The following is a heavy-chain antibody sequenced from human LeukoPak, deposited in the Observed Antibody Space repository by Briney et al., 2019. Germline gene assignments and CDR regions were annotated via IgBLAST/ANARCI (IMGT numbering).Heavy chain of an antibody. CDR1: GGSISSSSFY. Sequence: SETLSLTCTVSGGSISSSSFYWGWIRQPPGKGLEWIGYIYYSGSTNYNPSLKSRVTISVDTSKNQFSLKLSSVTAADTTVYYCARLEIGPYYFDYWGQGTLVTVSS. CDR3: ARLEIGPYYFDY. CDR2: IYYSGST. J-gene: IGHJ4*02. D-gene: IGHD5-24*01. V-gene: IGHV4-61*05.